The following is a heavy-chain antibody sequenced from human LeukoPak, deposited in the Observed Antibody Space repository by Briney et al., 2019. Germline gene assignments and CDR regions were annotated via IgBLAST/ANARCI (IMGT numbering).Heavy chain of an antibody. D-gene: IGHD3-9*01. V-gene: IGHV3-7*01. CDR1: GFTFSSYW. CDR3: ASLDILTGYYRSDAFDI. CDR2: IKQDGSEK. J-gene: IGHJ3*02. Sequence: GGSLRLSCAASGFTFSSYWMSWVRQAPGKGLEWVANIKQDGSEKYYVDSVKGRFTISRDNAKNSLYLQMNSLRAEDTAVYYCASLDILTGYYRSDAFDIWGQGTMVTVSS.